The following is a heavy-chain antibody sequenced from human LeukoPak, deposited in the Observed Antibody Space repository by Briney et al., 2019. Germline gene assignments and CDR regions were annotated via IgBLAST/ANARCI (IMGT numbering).Heavy chain of an antibody. V-gene: IGHV3-13*04. CDR3: ARGGDRDY. CDR1: GFTFSSYD. Sequence: PGGSLRLSCAASGFTFSSYDMHWVRHVTGKRLEWVSAIGIAGDTYYLDSVKGRFTISRENAKNSLYLQMNSLRAGDTAVYYYARGGDRDYWGQGTLVTVSS. J-gene: IGHJ4*02. CDR2: IGIAGDT.